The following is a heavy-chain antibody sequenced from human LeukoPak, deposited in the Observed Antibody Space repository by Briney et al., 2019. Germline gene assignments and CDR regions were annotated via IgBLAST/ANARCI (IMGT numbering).Heavy chain of an antibody. CDR3: ARDRWGCYALDY. CDR2: IKQDGSEK. J-gene: IGHJ4*02. V-gene: IGHV3-7*05. Sequence: GGSLRLSCAASGFXFSSYWMSWVRQAPGKGLEWVANIKQDGSEKYYVDSVKGRFTISRDNAKNSLYLQMNSLRAEDTAVYYCARDRWGCYALDYWGQGTLVTVSS. D-gene: IGHD2-2*01. CDR1: GFXFSSYW.